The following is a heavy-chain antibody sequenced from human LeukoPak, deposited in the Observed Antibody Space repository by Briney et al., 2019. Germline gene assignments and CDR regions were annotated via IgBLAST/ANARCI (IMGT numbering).Heavy chain of an antibody. J-gene: IGHJ4*02. CDR3: AKDRSSSWAFDN. CDR2: INRDGSGI. Sequence: GGSLRLSCAASGFTFSTYWMHWVRQAPGKGLVWISRINRDGSGITYADSVKGRFTISRDNSKNTLYLQMNSLRPEDTALYYCAKDRSSSWAFDNWGQGTLVTVSS. V-gene: IGHV3-74*01. D-gene: IGHD6-13*01. CDR1: GFTFSTYW.